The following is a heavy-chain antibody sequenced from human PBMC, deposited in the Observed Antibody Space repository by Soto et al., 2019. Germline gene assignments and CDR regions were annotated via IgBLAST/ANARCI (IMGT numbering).Heavy chain of an antibody. CDR2: ISYDGSNK. CDR3: AREQAIAVAGTSYYYYGMDV. J-gene: IGHJ6*02. V-gene: IGHV3-30-3*01. Sequence: GGSLRLSCAASGFTFSSYAMHWVRQAPGKGLEWVAVISYDGSNKYYADSVKGRFTISRDNSKNTLYLQMNSLRAEDTAVYYCAREQAIAVAGTSYYYYGMDVWGQGTTVTVSS. CDR1: GFTFSSYA. D-gene: IGHD6-19*01.